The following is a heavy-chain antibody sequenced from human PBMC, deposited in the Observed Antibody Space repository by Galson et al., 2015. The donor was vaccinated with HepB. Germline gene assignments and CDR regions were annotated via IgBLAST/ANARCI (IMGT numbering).Heavy chain of an antibody. J-gene: IGHJ6*03. D-gene: IGHD2-15*01. V-gene: IGHV3-7*01. CDR3: ARCGGYCSVGSCYSPYYYYYMDV. Sequence: SLRLSCAASGFTFRSYWMTWVRQAPGKGLEWVANIKHDGVEKFYVDSVRGRFTISRDNAKNSLYLQMNTLRAEDTGVYYCARCGGYCSVGSCYSPYYYYYMDVWGKGTTVTVSS. CDR2: IKHDGVEK. CDR1: GFTFRSYW.